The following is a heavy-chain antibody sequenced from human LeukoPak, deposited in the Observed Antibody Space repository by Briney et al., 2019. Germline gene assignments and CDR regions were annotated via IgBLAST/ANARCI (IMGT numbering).Heavy chain of an antibody. CDR3: AHRRTPSGSWNEATFDI. CDR1: GFSLTTSGVG. V-gene: IGHV2-5*02. Sequence: SGPTLVNPTQALSLTCTFSGFSLTTSGVGVGWIRQPPGKALEWLALIYWDDDKRYSPSLRSRLTITKDTSINQVVLTMTNVDPVDTATYYCAHRRTPSGSWNEATFDIWGQGTIVTVSS. CDR2: IYWDDDK. D-gene: IGHD6-13*01. J-gene: IGHJ3*02.